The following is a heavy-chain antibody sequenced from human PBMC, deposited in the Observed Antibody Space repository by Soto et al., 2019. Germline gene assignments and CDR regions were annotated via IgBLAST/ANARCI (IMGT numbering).Heavy chain of an antibody. CDR2: ISYDGSNK. J-gene: IGHJ6*02. V-gene: IGHV3-30*18. Sequence: SLRISYADSGVNVSSYGMDWVRQAPGKGLEWVAVISYDGSNKYYADSVKGRFTISRDNSKNTLYLQMNSLRAEDTAVYYCAKVVAATRYYYYYYGMDVWGQGTTVTVSS. D-gene: IGHD2-15*01. CDR1: GVNVSSYG. CDR3: AKVVAATRYYYYYYGMDV.